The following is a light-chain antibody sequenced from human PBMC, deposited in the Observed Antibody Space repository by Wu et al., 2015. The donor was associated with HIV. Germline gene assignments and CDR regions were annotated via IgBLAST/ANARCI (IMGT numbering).Light chain of an antibody. CDR3: QQSINGPLT. Sequence: EIVLTQSPATLSLSPGERATLSCRASQSISYFLAWYQQKPGQAPRLLIYDASNRVTGIPPRFSGSGSGTHFTLNISSLEPDDFAIYYCQQSINGPLTFGQGTRLDNK. CDR1: QSISYF. J-gene: IGKJ5*01. V-gene: IGKV3-11*01. CDR2: DAS.